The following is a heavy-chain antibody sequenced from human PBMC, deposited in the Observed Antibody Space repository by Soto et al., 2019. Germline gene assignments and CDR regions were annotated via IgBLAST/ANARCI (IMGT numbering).Heavy chain of an antibody. CDR1: GYTFTSYY. CDR2: INPSGGST. J-gene: IGHJ6*02. D-gene: IGHD3-9*01. CDR3: ARGPYDILTGYPPYYYYGMDV. Sequence: QVQLVQSGAEVKKPGASVKVSCKASGYTFTSYYMHWVRQAPGQGLEWMGIINPSGGSTSYAQKFQGRVTMTRDTSTSTVYMELSSLRSEDTAVYYCARGPYDILTGYPPYYYYGMDVWGQGTTVTVSS. V-gene: IGHV1-46*01.